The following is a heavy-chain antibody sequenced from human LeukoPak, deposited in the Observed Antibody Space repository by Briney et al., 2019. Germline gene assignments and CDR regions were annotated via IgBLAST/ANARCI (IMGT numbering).Heavy chain of an antibody. V-gene: IGHV4-59*08. CDR2: IYYSGST. CDR3: ARSMVSYYYYGMDV. Sequence: SETLSLTRTVSGGSISSYYWSWIRQPPGKGLEWIGYIYYSGSTNYNPSLKSRVTISVDTSKNQFSLKLSSVTAADTAVYYCARSMVSYYYYGMDVWGQGTTVTVSS. CDR1: GGSISSYY. J-gene: IGHJ6*02. D-gene: IGHD3-10*01.